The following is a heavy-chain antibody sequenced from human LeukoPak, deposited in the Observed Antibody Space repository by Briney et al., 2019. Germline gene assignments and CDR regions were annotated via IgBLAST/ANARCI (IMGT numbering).Heavy chain of an antibody. CDR1: GGSISSSSYY. CDR3: ARHLRFATRGYSYGYGDAFDI. CDR2: IYYSGST. D-gene: IGHD5-18*01. J-gene: IGHJ3*02. Sequence: SETLSLTCTVWGGSISSSSYYWGWIRQPPGKGLEWIGSIYYSGSTYYNPSLKSRVTISVDTSKNQFSLKLSSVTAADTAVYYCARHLRFATRGYSYGYGDAFDIWGQGTMVTVSS. V-gene: IGHV4-39*01.